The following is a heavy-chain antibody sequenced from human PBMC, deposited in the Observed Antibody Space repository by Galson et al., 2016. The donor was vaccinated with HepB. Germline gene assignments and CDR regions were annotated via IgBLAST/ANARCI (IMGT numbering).Heavy chain of an antibody. Sequence: SLRLSCAASGFIFSGSAMHWVRQASGKGLEWLGRIRSKASSYANTYAASGKGRFTISRADSKNKAYLQMNSLKTEDTAKYYCTRGFCSSTSCYGNDYWGQGTLVTVS. D-gene: IGHD2-2*01. J-gene: IGHJ4*02. CDR1: GFIFSGSA. CDR2: IRSKASSYAN. V-gene: IGHV3-73*01. CDR3: TRGFCSSTSCYGNDY.